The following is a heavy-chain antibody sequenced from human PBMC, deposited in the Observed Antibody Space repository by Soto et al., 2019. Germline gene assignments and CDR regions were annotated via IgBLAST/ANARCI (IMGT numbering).Heavy chain of an antibody. V-gene: IGHV4-39*01. D-gene: IGHD3-9*01. CDR2: IYYRGNA. CDR1: DDSINSDKYY. Sequence: QLQLQESGPGLVKPSETLSLTCSVSDDSINSDKYYWGWIRQPPGKGLEWIGSIYYRGNAYYNPSLQTRDTIPLDQSKSQFSLKLNSVPAADSAVYFCARLEGLATISYYFDFWGPGALVTVSS. J-gene: IGHJ4*02. CDR3: ARLEGLATISYYFDF.